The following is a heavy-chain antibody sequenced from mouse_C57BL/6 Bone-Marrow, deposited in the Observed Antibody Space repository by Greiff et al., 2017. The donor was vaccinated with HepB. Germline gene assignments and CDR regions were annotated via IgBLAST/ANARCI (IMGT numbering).Heavy chain of an antibody. CDR2: ILPGSGST. CDR3: ARLGTTVVATDWYFDV. V-gene: IGHV1-9*01. J-gene: IGHJ1*03. Sequence: QVQLQQSGAELMKPGASVKLSCKATGYTFTGYWIEWVKQRPGHGLEWIGEILPGSGSTNYNEKFKGKATFTADTSSNTAYMQLSSLTTEDSAIYYCARLGTTVVATDWYFDVWGTGTTVTVSS. CDR1: GYTFTGYW. D-gene: IGHD1-1*01.